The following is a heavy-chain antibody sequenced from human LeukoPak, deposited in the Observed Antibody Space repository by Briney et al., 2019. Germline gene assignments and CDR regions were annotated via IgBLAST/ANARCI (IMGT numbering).Heavy chain of an antibody. CDR3: ARFSRITWGDWGDAFDV. CDR2: IDDGGNT. D-gene: IGHD2-21*02. Sequence: PSETLSLMCSVYGGSFSDYFWSWIRQPPGKGLEWIGEIDDGGNTNYNLSLMSRVIVAMEKSKKQFSLVMRSVTAADTAIYYCARFSRITWGDWGDAFDVWGQGATVIVSS. CDR1: GGSFSDYF. V-gene: IGHV4-34*01. J-gene: IGHJ3*01.